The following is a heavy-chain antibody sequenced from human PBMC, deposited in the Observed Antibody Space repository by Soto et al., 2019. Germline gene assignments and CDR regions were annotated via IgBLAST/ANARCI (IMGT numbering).Heavy chain of an antibody. V-gene: IGHV3-23*01. Sequence: EVQLLESGGGLVQPGGSLRLSCAASGLTFSSYAMSWVRQAPGKGLEWVSAISGSGAVTYYADSVKGRFTISRDNSKNTLYLQMNSLRAEDTAVYYCAKDKGCTSTTCHWKAFEIWGQGTMVTVSS. J-gene: IGHJ3*02. CDR2: ISGSGAVT. CDR3: AKDKGCTSTTCHWKAFEI. D-gene: IGHD2-2*01. CDR1: GLTFSSYA.